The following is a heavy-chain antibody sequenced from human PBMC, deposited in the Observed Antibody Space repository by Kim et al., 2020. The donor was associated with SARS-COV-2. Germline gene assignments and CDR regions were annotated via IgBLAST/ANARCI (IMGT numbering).Heavy chain of an antibody. D-gene: IGHD6-6*01. V-gene: IGHV4-34*01. CDR3: ASFIAARPSSFDY. CDR1: GGSFSGYY. Sequence: SETLSLTCAVYGGSFSGYYWSWIRQPPGKGLEWIGEINHSGSTNYNPSLKSRVTISVDTSKNQFSLKLSSVTAADTAVYYCASFIAARPSSFDYWGQGTL. J-gene: IGHJ4*02. CDR2: INHSGST.